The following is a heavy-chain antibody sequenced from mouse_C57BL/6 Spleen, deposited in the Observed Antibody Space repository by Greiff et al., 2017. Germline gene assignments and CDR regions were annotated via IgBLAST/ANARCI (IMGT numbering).Heavy chain of an antibody. D-gene: IGHD1-1*01. J-gene: IGHJ2*01. CDR2: ISDGGSYT. Sequence: EVKLVESGGGLVKPGGSLKLSCAASGFTFSSYAMSWVRQTPEKRLEWVATISDGGSYTYYPDNVKGRFTISRDNAKNNLYLQMSHLKSEDTAMYYCARGGYYGEGFDYWGQGTTLTVSS. CDR3: ARGGYYGEGFDY. V-gene: IGHV5-4*03. CDR1: GFTFSSYA.